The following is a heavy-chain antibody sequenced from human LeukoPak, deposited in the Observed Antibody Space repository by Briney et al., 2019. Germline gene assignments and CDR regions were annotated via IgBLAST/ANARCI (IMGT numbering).Heavy chain of an antibody. CDR3: ASTYSFDTSGYYPFDY. CDR2: ISDNGGST. V-gene: IGHV3-64D*09. Sequence: PGGSLRLSCSASGFAFSRYPMHWVRQAPGKGLEYVSAISDNGGSTYYADSVKGRFTISRDNSKNILYLQMSSLKTEDTAVYFCASTYSFDTSGYYPFDYWGQGPWSPSPQ. CDR1: GFAFSRYP. D-gene: IGHD3-22*01. J-gene: IGHJ4*02.